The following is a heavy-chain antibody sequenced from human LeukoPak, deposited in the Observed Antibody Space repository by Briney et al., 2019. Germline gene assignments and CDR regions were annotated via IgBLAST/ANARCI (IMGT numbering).Heavy chain of an antibody. Sequence: GGSLRLSCAASGFTFSSYAMSWVRLAPGKGLEWVSTISGSGGSTYYADSVKGRYTISRDNSKNTLYLQMNSLRADDTAVYYCATTPPRVYDFWSGYPPDYFDYWGQGTLVTVSS. CDR2: ISGSGGST. CDR3: ATTPPRVYDFWSGYPPDYFDY. CDR1: GFTFSSYA. V-gene: IGHV3-23*01. D-gene: IGHD3-3*01. J-gene: IGHJ4*02.